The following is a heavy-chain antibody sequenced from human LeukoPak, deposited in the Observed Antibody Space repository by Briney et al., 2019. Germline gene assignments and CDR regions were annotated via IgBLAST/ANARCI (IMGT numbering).Heavy chain of an antibody. D-gene: IGHD3-22*01. CDR2: ISWNSGSI. Sequence: GGSLRLSCAASGFTFDDYAMHWVRQAPGKGLEWVSGISWNSGSIGYADSVKGRFTISRDNAKNSLYLQMNSLRAEDTALYYCAKEQYYYDSSVIDAFDIWGQGTMVTVSS. CDR1: GFTFDDYA. J-gene: IGHJ3*02. CDR3: AKEQYYYDSSVIDAFDI. V-gene: IGHV3-9*01.